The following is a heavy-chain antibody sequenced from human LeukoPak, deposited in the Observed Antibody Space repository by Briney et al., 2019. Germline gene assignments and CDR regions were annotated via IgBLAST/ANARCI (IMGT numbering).Heavy chain of an antibody. Sequence: SETLSLTCAVYGGSFSGYYWNWIRQPPGKGLEWIGEINHSGSTNYNPSLKSRVTISIDTSKNQFSLKPNSVTAADTAVYYCARPLRCSGNNCYMDNWFDPWGQGSLVTVSS. D-gene: IGHD2-2*02. J-gene: IGHJ5*02. CDR1: GGSFSGYY. V-gene: IGHV4-34*01. CDR3: ARPLRCSGNNCYMDNWFDP. CDR2: INHSGST.